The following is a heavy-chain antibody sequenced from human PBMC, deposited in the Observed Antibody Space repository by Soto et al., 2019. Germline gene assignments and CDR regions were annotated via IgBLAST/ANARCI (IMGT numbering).Heavy chain of an antibody. CDR2: IYWDDDK. CDR3: AHRQGFDWFDP. J-gene: IGHJ5*02. V-gene: IGHV2-5*02. Sequence: SGPTLVDPTQTLTVTCTISWFSLSTRGLGVVWIRPPPGKALEWRSLIYWDDDKRYSPSLKSRLTITKDTSKNQVVLTMTNMDPVDTATYYCAHRQGFDWFDPWGQGTLVTVSS. CDR1: WFSLSTRGLG.